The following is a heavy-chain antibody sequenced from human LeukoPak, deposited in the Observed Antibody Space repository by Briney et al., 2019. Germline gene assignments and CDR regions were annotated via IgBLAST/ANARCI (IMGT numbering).Heavy chain of an antibody. D-gene: IGHD4-17*01. CDR1: GYSFTSYW. J-gene: IGHJ4*02. CDR2: IYPGDSDT. V-gene: IGHV5-51*01. Sequence: AALKISYKGAGYSFTSYWIGWGRRMPGKGVGWMGIIYPGDSDTRYSPSFQGQVTISADKSISTAYLQWSSLKASDTAMYYCARHGLGYGDQGREFDYWGQGTLVTVSS. CDR3: ARHGLGYGDQGREFDY.